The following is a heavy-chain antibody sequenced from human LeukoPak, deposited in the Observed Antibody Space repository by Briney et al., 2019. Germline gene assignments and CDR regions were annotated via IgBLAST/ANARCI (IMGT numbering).Heavy chain of an antibody. V-gene: IGHV3-30*04. J-gene: IGHJ3*02. Sequence: GGSLRLSCAASGFTFSSYAMHWVRQAPGKGLEWVAVISYDGSNKYYADSVKGRFTISRDNSKNTLYLQMNSLRAEDTAVYYCARDDVIGDAFDIWGQGTMVTVSS. CDR1: GFTFSSYA. CDR3: ARDDVIGDAFDI. CDR2: ISYDGSNK. D-gene: IGHD3-22*01.